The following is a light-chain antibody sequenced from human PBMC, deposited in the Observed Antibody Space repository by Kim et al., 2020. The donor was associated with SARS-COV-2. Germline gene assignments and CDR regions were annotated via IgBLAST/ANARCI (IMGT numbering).Light chain of an antibody. CDR3: QQRGNWPPT. V-gene: IGKV3-11*01. CDR1: QSVSGY. CDR2: DPS. Sequence: VLTQSPATLSLSPGERATLSCRATQSVSGYLAWYQQKPGQAPRLLMSDPSKRATGIPARFSGSGSGTDFTLTISSLQPEDFAVYYCQQRGNWPPTFGGGTKVDIK. J-gene: IGKJ4*02.